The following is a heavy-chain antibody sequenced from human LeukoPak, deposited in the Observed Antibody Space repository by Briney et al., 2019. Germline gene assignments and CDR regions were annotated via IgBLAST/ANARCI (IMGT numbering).Heavy chain of an antibody. CDR2: IIPVLSVS. CDR1: GGSFSSYV. CDR3: TREGVYAPDGSGYNRAAFDI. J-gene: IGHJ3*02. V-gene: IGHV1-69*04. D-gene: IGHD3-22*01. Sequence: SVKVSCKASGGSFSSYVITWVRQAPGQGLEWMGRIIPVLSVSNFAQKFRGRVTITADKSTNTAHMELSRLESGDTAIYYCTREGVYAPDGSGYNRAAFDIWGQGTVVIVSS.